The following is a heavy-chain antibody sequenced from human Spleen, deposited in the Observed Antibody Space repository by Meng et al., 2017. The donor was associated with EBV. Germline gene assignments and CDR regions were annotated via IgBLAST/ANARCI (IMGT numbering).Heavy chain of an antibody. CDR1: GFTFSSSG. D-gene: IGHD6-19*01. CDR2: ISYDGSKK. V-gene: IGHV3-30*18. J-gene: IGHJ4*02. Sequence: VQVGGYGGGVVQPGSSLRLSCAASGFTFSSSGMHWVRQAPGKGLEWVAVISYDGSKKYADSVKGRFTISRDNSKNTVFLQMDSLRAEDTAVYYCVKRAESDYWGQGTLVTVSS. CDR3: VKRAESDY.